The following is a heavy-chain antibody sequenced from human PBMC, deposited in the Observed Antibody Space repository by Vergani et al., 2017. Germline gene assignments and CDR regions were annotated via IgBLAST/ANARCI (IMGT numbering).Heavy chain of an antibody. J-gene: IGHJ4*02. Sequence: QVQLQESGPGLVKPSETLSLTCTVSGGSISSYYWSWIRQPPGKGLEWIGSIYYSGSTYYNPSLKSRVTISVDTSKNQFSLKLSSVTAADTAVYYCARLTAVAASYFDYWGQGTLVT. D-gene: IGHD6-19*01. CDR2: IYYSGST. CDR3: ARLTAVAASYFDY. CDR1: GGSISSYY. V-gene: IGHV4-59*05.